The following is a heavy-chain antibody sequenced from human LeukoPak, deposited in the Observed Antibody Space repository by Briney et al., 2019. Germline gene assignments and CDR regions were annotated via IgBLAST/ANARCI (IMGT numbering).Heavy chain of an antibody. Sequence: PGGSLRLSCAASGFTFSYYDMHWVRQAPGKGLEWVAFIRYDENNKYYADSVKGRFTISRDNSKNTPYLQTNSLRAEDTAVYYCARSAAGPFRFDYWGQGTLVTVSS. CDR1: GFTFSYYD. D-gene: IGHD6-13*01. CDR3: ARSAAGPFRFDY. J-gene: IGHJ4*02. V-gene: IGHV3-30*02. CDR2: IRYDENNK.